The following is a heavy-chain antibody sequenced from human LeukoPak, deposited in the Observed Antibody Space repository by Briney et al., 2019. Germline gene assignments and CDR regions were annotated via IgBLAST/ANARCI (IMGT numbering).Heavy chain of an antibody. D-gene: IGHD3-22*01. V-gene: IGHV4-39*01. CDR3: SRLHDCASSVFFDY. J-gene: IGHJ4*02. Sequence: SSETLSLTCTASGSPISSSGYNWVWIRQPPGKGLEWLGSIYYSGSTYYNPSLKSRVTISVDTSKNQFSLKLSSVTAADTDVYYCSRLHDCASSVFFDYWGQGTLVTVSS. CDR2: IYYSGST. CDR1: GSPISSSGYN.